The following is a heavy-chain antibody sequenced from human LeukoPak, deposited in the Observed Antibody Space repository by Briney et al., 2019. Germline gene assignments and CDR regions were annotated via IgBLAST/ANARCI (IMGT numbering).Heavy chain of an antibody. CDR1: GGTFSSYA. V-gene: IGHV1-69*04. CDR3: ARDRAYCGGDCYSNWFDP. J-gene: IGHJ5*02. CDR2: IIPILGIA. Sequence: SVKVSCKASGGTFSSYAISWVRQAPEQGLEWMGRIIPILGIANYAQKFQGRVTITADKSTSTAYMELSSLRSEDTAVYYCARDRAYCGGDCYSNWFDPWGQGTLVTVSS. D-gene: IGHD2-21*02.